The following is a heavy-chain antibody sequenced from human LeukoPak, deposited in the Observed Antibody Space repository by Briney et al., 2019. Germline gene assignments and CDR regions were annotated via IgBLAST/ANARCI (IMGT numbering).Heavy chain of an antibody. CDR3: ARGRHYYGSGIPSDY. J-gene: IGHJ4*02. Sequence: GASVKVSCKAFGYTFTSYGINWVRQAPGQGLEWMGWIGDYNGNTNNAQKVQGRVTMTTDTSTSTAYMELRSLRSDDTAVYYCARGRHYYGSGIPSDYWGQGTLVTVSS. CDR2: IGDYNGNT. D-gene: IGHD3-10*01. V-gene: IGHV1-18*01. CDR1: GYTFTSYG.